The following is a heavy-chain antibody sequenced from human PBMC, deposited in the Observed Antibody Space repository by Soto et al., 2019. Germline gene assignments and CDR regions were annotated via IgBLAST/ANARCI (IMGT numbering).Heavy chain of an antibody. Sequence: QVQLVQSGAEVKKPGASVKVSCKASGYTFTSYGISWVRQAPGQGLEWMGWISAYNGNTNYAQQLQGRVTMTTDTSTSTAYMELRSLRSDDTAVYYCARDSKDIVVVPAAKRFDYWGQGTLVTVSS. CDR2: ISAYNGNT. CDR3: ARDSKDIVVVPAAKRFDY. V-gene: IGHV1-18*01. J-gene: IGHJ4*02. D-gene: IGHD2-2*01. CDR1: GYTFTSYG.